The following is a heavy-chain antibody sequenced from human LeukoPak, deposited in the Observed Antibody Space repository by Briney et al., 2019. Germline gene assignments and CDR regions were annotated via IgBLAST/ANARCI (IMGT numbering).Heavy chain of an antibody. CDR3: ARLGPTYYDFLGY. V-gene: IGHV4-31*03. D-gene: IGHD3-3*01. CDR1: GGSISSGGYY. CDR2: IYYSGST. J-gene: IGHJ4*02. Sequence: TSSETLSLTCTVSGGSISSGGYYWSWIRQHPGKGLEWIGYIYYSGSTYYNPSLKSRVTISVDTSKNQFSLKLSSVTAADTAVYYCARLGPTYYDFLGYWGQGTLVTVSS.